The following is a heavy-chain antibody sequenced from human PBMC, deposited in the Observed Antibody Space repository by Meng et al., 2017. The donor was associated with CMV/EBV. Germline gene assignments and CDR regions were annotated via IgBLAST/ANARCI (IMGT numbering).Heavy chain of an antibody. CDR3: AREVDDYGDGWYFDL. CDR2: IIPIFGTA. D-gene: IGHD4-17*01. CDR1: GGTFSSYA. Sequence: QVPLVEFGAGVKKPGFSVKVSCKASGGTFSSYAISWVRQAPGQGLEWMGGIIPIFGTANYAQKFQGRVTITADESTSTAYMELSSLRSEDTAVYYCAREVDDYGDGWYFDLWGRGTLVTVSS. V-gene: IGHV1-69*12. J-gene: IGHJ2*01.